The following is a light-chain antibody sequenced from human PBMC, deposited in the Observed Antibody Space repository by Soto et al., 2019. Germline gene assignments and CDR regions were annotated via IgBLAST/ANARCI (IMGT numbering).Light chain of an antibody. Sequence: EMVLTQSPATVSLSPGERATLSCRASQSVIRYLAWYQQRPGQAPRLLIYDASYRATGIPARFSGSGSGTDFTLTISSLQAEDVAVYYCQQYYTTPLTFGGGTKVDI. J-gene: IGKJ4*01. CDR3: QQYYTTPLT. CDR1: QSVIRY. CDR2: DAS. V-gene: IGKV3-11*01.